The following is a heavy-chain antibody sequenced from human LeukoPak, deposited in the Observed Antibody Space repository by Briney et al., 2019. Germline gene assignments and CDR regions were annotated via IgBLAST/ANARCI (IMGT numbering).Heavy chain of an antibody. Sequence: GGTLRLSCAASGFTFSSYGMSWVRQAPGKGLEWVSAISGSGGSTYYADSVKGRFTISRDNSKNTLYLQMNSLRAEDTAVYYCAKDCSGGSCHDYWGQGTLVTVSS. CDR2: ISGSGGST. V-gene: IGHV3-23*01. D-gene: IGHD2-15*01. J-gene: IGHJ4*02. CDR1: GFTFSSYG. CDR3: AKDCSGGSCHDY.